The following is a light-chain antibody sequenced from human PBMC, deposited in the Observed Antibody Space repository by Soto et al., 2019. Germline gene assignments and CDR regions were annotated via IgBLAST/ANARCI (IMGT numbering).Light chain of an antibody. CDR2: DVS. CDR1: SSDVGGYKY. V-gene: IGLV2-11*01. CDR3: CSYAGSYTFV. Sequence: QSALAQPRSVSGSPGQSVTISCAGTSSDVGGYKYVSWYQQHPGKAPKLMIYDVSKRPSGFPDRFSGSKSGNTASLTISGLQAEDEADYFCCSYAGSYTFVFRTGTKVTVL. J-gene: IGLJ1*01.